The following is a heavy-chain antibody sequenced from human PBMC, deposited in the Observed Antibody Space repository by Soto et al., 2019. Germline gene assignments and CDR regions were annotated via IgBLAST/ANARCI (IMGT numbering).Heavy chain of an antibody. J-gene: IGHJ4*02. D-gene: IGHD6-6*01. Sequence: QVHLVQSGAEVKKPGASVKVSCKGSGYIFTTYGITWVRQAPGQGLEWMGWISAHNGNTNYAQKLQGRVTVTRDTSTSTAYMELRNLRSDVTAVYYCARGRDGDYWGQGALVTVSS. CDR1: GYIFTTYG. CDR3: ARGRDGDY. V-gene: IGHV1-18*01. CDR2: ISAHNGNT.